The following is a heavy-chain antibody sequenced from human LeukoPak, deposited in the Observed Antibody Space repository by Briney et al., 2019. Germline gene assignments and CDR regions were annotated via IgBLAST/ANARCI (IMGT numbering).Heavy chain of an antibody. CDR2: ISASGGST. J-gene: IGHJ4*02. D-gene: IGHD4-23*01. CDR1: VLTFINYA. Sequence: GGSLRLSCAASVLTFINYAMSWVRQAPGKGLEWVSVISASGGSTDYADSVKGRFTTSRDNAKNTLYLQMNSLRAEDTAAYYCAKDFPPHGGLDYWGQGTLVTVSS. V-gene: IGHV3-23*01. CDR3: AKDFPPHGGLDY.